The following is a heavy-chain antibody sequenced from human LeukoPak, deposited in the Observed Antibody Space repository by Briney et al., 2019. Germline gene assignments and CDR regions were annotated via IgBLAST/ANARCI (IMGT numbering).Heavy chain of an antibody. Sequence: ASVKVSCKASGYTFTNHGVTWVRQAPGQGLEWMGWISAHDGNTNYAQKLQGRVTMTTDTSTSIAYMELRSLRSDDTAMYYCARAWIMVTSHLDFWGQGTLVTVSS. CDR2: ISAHDGNT. CDR1: GYTFTNHG. D-gene: IGHD2-21*02. V-gene: IGHV1-18*01. CDR3: ARAWIMVTSHLDF. J-gene: IGHJ4*02.